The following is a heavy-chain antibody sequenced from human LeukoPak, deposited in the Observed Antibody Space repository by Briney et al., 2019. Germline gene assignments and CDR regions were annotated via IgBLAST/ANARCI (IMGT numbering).Heavy chain of an antibody. Sequence: GGSLRLSCAASGFTFSDWYMSWIRQTPGKGLEWISYISLSGSSIYYADSVKGRFTISRDNAKSSLYLQMNSLTAEDTALYYCARYRNGDYGFDYWGQGTLVTVSS. J-gene: IGHJ4*02. V-gene: IGHV3-11*01. D-gene: IGHD4-17*01. CDR1: GFTFSDWY. CDR3: ARYRNGDYGFDY. CDR2: ISLSGSSI.